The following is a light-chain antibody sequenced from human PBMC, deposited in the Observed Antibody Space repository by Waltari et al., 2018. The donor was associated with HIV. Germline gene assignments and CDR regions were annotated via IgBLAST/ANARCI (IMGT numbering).Light chain of an antibody. J-gene: IGKJ5*01. Sequence: VMLQSPATLSVSPGERATLSCRASQSVSSKLAWYQQKPGQAPRLLIYGASTRSTGIPGRFSGSESGTEFILTISSLQSEDCAVYYCQQYYKWPLTFGQGT. CDR3: QQYYKWPLT. CDR2: GAS. CDR1: QSVSSK. V-gene: IGKV3D-15*01.